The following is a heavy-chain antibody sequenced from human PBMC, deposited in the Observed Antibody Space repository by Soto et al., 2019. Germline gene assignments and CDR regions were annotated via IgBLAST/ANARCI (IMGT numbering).Heavy chain of an antibody. CDR2: IYDSGNT. CDR3: ATRDAMVRGITITYFDY. Sequence: PSETLSLTCSVSGGSISSSSYYWGWIRQPPGKGLEWIGSIYDSGNTYYNPSLKSRVTISLDTSKNQFSLKLSSMTAADTAVYYCATRDAMVRGITITYFDYWGQGTLVTVPQ. V-gene: IGHV4-39*01. J-gene: IGHJ4*02. D-gene: IGHD3-10*01. CDR1: GGSISSSSYY.